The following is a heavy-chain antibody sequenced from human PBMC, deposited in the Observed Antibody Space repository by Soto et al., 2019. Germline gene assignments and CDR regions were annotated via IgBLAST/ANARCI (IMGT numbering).Heavy chain of an antibody. Sequence: GASVKVSCKASGYTFTSYGISWVRQAPGQGLEWMGWISAYNGNTNYAQKLQGRVTMTTDTSTSTAYMELRSLRSDDTAVYYCARDSGQWLATWAFDIWAKGQWSPSPQ. J-gene: IGHJ3*02. CDR3: ARDSGQWLATWAFDI. V-gene: IGHV1-18*01. CDR1: GYTFTSYG. D-gene: IGHD6-19*01. CDR2: ISAYNGNT.